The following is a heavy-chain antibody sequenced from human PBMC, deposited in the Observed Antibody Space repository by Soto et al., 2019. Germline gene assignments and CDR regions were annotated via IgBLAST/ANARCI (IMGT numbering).Heavy chain of an antibody. CDR3: AKEGRQWLTYYYYGMDV. D-gene: IGHD6-19*01. CDR2: ISYDGSKE. Sequence: GGSLRLSCAASGFSFSSYGMHWVRQVPGQGPEWVAVISYDGSKETYADSVKGRFTISRDNSKNTLYLQMNSLRVEDTALYYCAKEGRQWLTYYYYGMDVWGQGTSVTV. V-gene: IGHV3-30*18. J-gene: IGHJ6*02. CDR1: GFSFSSYG.